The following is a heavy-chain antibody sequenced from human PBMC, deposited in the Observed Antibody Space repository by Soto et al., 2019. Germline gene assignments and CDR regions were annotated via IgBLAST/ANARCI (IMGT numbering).Heavy chain of an antibody. CDR3: ASLPRYSSSWTFDP. Sequence: GASVKVSCKASGGTFSSYTISWVRQAPGQGLEWMGRIIPILGIANYAQKFQGRVTITADKSTSTAYMELSSLRSEDTAVYYCASLPRYSSSWTFDPWGQGTLVTVS. CDR1: GGTFSSYT. D-gene: IGHD6-13*01. V-gene: IGHV1-69*02. CDR2: IIPILGIA. J-gene: IGHJ5*02.